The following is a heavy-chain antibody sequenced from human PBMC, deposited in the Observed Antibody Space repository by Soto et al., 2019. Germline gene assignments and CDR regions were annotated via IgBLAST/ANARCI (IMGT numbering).Heavy chain of an antibody. Sequence: QITLKESGPTLVKPTQTLTLTCTFSGFSLSTSGVGVGWIRQPPGKALEWLALIYWDDDKRYSPSLKSRLTITKDTYKNQVVLTMTNMDPVDTATYYCAHSAPSQGDYVQGPYYFDYWGQGTLVTVSS. D-gene: IGHD4-17*01. J-gene: IGHJ4*02. CDR2: IYWDDDK. CDR3: AHSAPSQGDYVQGPYYFDY. V-gene: IGHV2-5*02. CDR1: GFSLSTSGVG.